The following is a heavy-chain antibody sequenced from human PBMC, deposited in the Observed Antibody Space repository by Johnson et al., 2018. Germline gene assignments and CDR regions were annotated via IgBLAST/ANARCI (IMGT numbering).Heavy chain of an antibody. CDR1: GASISSGGYF. V-gene: IGHV4-31*03. CDR3: TREYYDRSGQFYSY. Sequence: QVQLQESGPGLVKPSQTLPLTCSVSGASISSGGYFWSWIRQHPRKGLEWIGHIHDHGNTYYNRSLKRRVTISVDTSKNQFYLKLNSVTAADTAVYYCTREYYDRSGQFYSYWGQGILVTGSS. D-gene: IGHD3-22*01. J-gene: IGHJ4*02. CDR2: IHDHGNT.